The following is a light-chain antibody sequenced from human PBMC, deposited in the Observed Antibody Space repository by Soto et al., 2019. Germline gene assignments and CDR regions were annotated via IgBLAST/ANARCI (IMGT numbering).Light chain of an antibody. CDR1: SSDVGSYNL. CDR3: SSSARCTTPYV. J-gene: IGLJ1*01. Sequence: QSVLTQPASVSGSPGQSITISCTGTSSDVGSYNLVSWYQQHPGKAPKLMIYEGSKRPSGVSNRFSGSKSGNTASLTISGLQAEDEADYYCSSSARCTTPYVFGTGTKVTV. CDR2: EGS. V-gene: IGLV2-14*02.